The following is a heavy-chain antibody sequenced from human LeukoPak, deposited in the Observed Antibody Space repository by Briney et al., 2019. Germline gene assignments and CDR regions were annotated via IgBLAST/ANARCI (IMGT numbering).Heavy chain of an antibody. Sequence: SETLSLTCTVSGGSISSYYWNWIRQPPGKGLEWIGYIYYSGNTNYNPSLKSRVTISVDTSKNQLSLKLTSVTAADTAVYYCATNYYYGSGSYKMAFDIWGQGTMVTVSS. CDR1: GGSISSYY. CDR2: IYYSGNT. J-gene: IGHJ3*02. D-gene: IGHD3-10*01. V-gene: IGHV4-59*01. CDR3: ATNYYYGSGSYKMAFDI.